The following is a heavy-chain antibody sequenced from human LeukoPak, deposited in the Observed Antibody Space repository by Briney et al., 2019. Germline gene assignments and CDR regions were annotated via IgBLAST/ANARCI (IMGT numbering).Heavy chain of an antibody. Sequence: GESLKISCKGSGYSFTSYWIAWVRQMPGKGLEWMGIIHPGDSDTRYSPSFQGQVAISADESISTAYLQWSSLKASDTAMYYCARPLCSGGTCYCDFWGQGTLVTVSS. CDR3: ARPLCSGGTCYCDF. J-gene: IGHJ4*02. D-gene: IGHD2-15*01. CDR1: GYSFTSYW. V-gene: IGHV5-51*01. CDR2: IHPGDSDT.